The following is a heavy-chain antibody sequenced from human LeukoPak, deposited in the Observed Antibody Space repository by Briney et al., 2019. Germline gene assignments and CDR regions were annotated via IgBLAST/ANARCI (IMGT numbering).Heavy chain of an antibody. CDR2: IYYSGST. D-gene: IGHD3-16*01. CDR1: GGSISSSSYY. V-gene: IGHV4-39*07. CDR3: ARDPLWVGGAFDI. J-gene: IGHJ3*02. Sequence: SETLSLTCTVSGGSISSSSYYWGWIRQPPGKGLEWIGSIYYSGSTYYNPSLKSRVTISVDTSKNQFSLKLSSVTAAAPAGYYCARDPLWVGGAFDIWGQGTMVTVSS.